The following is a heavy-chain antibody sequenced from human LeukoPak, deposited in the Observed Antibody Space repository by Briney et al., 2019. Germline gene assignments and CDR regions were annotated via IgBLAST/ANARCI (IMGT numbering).Heavy chain of an antibody. CDR2: IYHSGST. CDR1: GYSIGSGFY. J-gene: IGHJ5*02. CDR3: ARAGSGTYLSWGDT. D-gene: IGHD3-10*01. Sequence: SETLSLTCTVSGYSIGSGFYWGWIRQFHGKGLQWIGSIYHSGSTYYNPSLGSRVTISLDTSKNQFSLKLTSVTAADTAVYFCARAGSGTYLSWGDTWGQGTLVTVSS. V-gene: IGHV4-38-2*02.